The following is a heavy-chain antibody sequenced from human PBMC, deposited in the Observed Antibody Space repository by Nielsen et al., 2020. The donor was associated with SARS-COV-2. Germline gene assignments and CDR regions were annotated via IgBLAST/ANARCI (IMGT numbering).Heavy chain of an antibody. J-gene: IGHJ4*02. V-gene: IGHV3-9*01. CDR1: GFTFDDYA. D-gene: IGHD3-22*01. Sequence: GGSLRLSCAASGFTFDDYAMHWVRQAPGKGLEWVSGISWNSGSIGYADSVKGRFTISRDNAKNSLYLQMNSLRAEDTALYYCAKDPTAQYYDSSFDYWGQGTLVTVSS. CDR3: AKDPTAQYYDSSFDY. CDR2: ISWNSGSI.